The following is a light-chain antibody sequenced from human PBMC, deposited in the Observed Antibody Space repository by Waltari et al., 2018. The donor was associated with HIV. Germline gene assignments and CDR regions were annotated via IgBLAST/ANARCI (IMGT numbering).Light chain of an antibody. CDR2: DAS. V-gene: IGKV1-33*01. CDR1: QDITNY. J-gene: IGKJ4*01. CDR3: QQYDNLPLT. Sequence: DIQMTQSPSSLSASVGDRVTITCQASQDITNYLNWYQQKPGKAPKLLIYDASNLETGVPSRFSGSGSGTDFIFTISSLKPEDIATYFCQQYDNLPLTFGGGTKVEIK.